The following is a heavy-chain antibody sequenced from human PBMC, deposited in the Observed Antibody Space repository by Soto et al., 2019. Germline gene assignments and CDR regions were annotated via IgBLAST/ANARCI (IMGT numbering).Heavy chain of an antibody. CDR3: TRGHPSIYNY. V-gene: IGHV3-7*01. J-gene: IGHJ4*02. Sequence: PGGSLRLSCAASGFTFSNYWMSCVRQAPGKGLEWVANIKEDGSERYYVDSVKGRFTISRDNAKNSLYLQMTSLRPEDTAVYYCTRGHPSIYNYWGQGTLGTVSS. CDR2: IKEDGSER. D-gene: IGHD4-4*01. CDR1: GFTFSNYW.